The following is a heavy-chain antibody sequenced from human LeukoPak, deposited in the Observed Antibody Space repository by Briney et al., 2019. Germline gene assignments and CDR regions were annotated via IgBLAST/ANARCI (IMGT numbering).Heavy chain of an antibody. D-gene: IGHD6-13*01. J-gene: IGHJ4*02. CDR2: IIPIFGTA. Sequence: SVKVSCKASGGTFSSYAISWVRQAPGQGLEWMGGIIPIFGTANYAQKFQGRVTITTDESTSTAYMELSSLRSEDTAVYYCARGGTAAAGRFDYWGQGTRVTVSS. CDR3: ARGGTAAAGRFDY. V-gene: IGHV1-69*05. CDR1: GGTFSSYA.